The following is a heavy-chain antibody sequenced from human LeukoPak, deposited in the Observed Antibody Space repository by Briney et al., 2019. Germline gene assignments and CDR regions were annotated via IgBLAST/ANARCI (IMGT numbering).Heavy chain of an antibody. CDR1: GGTFSSYT. J-gene: IGHJ4*02. V-gene: IGHV1-69*13. CDR2: IIPIFGTA. D-gene: IGHD6-19*01. CDR3: AREISSGWYG. Sequence: SVKVSCRASGGTFSSYTISWVRQAPGQGLEWMGGIIPIFGTANYAQKFQGRVTITADESTSTAYMELSSLRSEDTAVYYCAREISSGWYGWGQGTLVTVSS.